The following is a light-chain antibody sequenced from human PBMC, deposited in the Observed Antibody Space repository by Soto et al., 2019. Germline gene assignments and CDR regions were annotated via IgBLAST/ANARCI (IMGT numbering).Light chain of an antibody. CDR1: QSVRTH. V-gene: IGKV1-39*01. CDR3: QQSYSPPRT. Sequence: DIQMTQSPSCLSASIGDRVTITCRASQSVRTHLNWYHQKPGKAPELLIYAASSLQAGVPSRFSGSGSGTDFTLTISSLHPEDFGDYYCQQSYSPPRTFGQGTNLEIK. J-gene: IGKJ2*01. CDR2: AAS.